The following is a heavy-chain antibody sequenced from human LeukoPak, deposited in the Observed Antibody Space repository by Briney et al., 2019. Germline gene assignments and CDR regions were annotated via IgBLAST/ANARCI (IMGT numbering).Heavy chain of an antibody. CDR1: GFTFSSYA. CDR3: ARRAGAYSHPYDY. Sequence: GGSLRLSCVASGFTFSSYAMHWVRQTPGKGLEYVSGINGNGGSTHYANSVKGRFTISRDNSKNTLYLQMNSLRAEDTAVYYCARRAGAYSHPYDYWGQGTLVTVSS. D-gene: IGHD4/OR15-4a*01. V-gene: IGHV3-64*01. J-gene: IGHJ4*02. CDR2: INGNGGST.